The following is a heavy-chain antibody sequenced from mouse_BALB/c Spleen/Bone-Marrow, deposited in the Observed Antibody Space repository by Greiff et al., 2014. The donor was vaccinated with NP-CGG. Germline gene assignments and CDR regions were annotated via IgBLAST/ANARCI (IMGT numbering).Heavy chain of an antibody. CDR1: GFTFTDSY. CDR2: IRNKANGYTT. CDR3: ARDDYYAMDY. Sequence: VQLQQPGGGLVQPGGSLRLSCATSGFTFTDSYMSWVRQPPGKALEWLGFIRNKANGYTTEYSASVKGRFTISRDNSQSILYLQMNTLRAEDSATYYCARDDYYAMDYWGQGTSVTVSS. J-gene: IGHJ4*01. V-gene: IGHV7-3*02.